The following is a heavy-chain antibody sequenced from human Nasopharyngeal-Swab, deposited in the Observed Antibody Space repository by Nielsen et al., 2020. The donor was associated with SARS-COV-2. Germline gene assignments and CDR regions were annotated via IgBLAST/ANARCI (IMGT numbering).Heavy chain of an antibody. CDR1: GGSFSSAGYF. Sequence: SETLSLTCTVSGGSFSSAGYFWTWIRQHPGKGLEWIGYIYYSGSTCYNPSLKSRVTISVDTSKNHFSLKLSSVTAADTAVYFCARSMYCSSTSCRYYFDYWGQGTLVTSPQ. D-gene: IGHD2-2*01. J-gene: IGHJ4*02. CDR2: IYYSGST. CDR3: ARSMYCSSTSCRYYFDY. V-gene: IGHV4-31*03.